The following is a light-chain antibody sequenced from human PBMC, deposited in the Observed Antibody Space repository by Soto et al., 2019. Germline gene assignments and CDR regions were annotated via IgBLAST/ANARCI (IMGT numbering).Light chain of an antibody. CDR2: EGS. J-gene: IGLJ2*01. CDR1: SSDVGSYDL. Sequence: QSVLTQPASVSGSPGQSITISCTGTSSDVGSYDLVSWYQQHPGKAPKLMIYEGSRRPSGVSNRFSGSKSGNTASLTISGLQAEDEADYYCCSYAGSSTWSVVFSGGTKLTVL. CDR3: CSYAGSSTWSVV. V-gene: IGLV2-23*01.